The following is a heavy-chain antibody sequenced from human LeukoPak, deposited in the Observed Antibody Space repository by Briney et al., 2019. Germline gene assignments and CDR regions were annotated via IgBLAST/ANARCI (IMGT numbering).Heavy chain of an antibody. Sequence: SVKISCKASGYTFTGYYIHWVRQAPGQGLEWMGWINPNFGTANYAQKFQGRVTITADKSTSTAYMELSSLRSEDTAVYYCARDGDSSGWYRSYYFDYWGQGTLVTVSS. CDR3: ARDGDSSGWYRSYYFDY. V-gene: IGHV1-69*06. CDR1: GYTFTGYY. CDR2: INPNFGTA. D-gene: IGHD6-19*01. J-gene: IGHJ4*02.